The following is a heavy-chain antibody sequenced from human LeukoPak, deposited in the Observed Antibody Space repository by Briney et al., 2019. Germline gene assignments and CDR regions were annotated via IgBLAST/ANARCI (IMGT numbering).Heavy chain of an antibody. CDR2: IYYSGST. CDR3: ARHVRIRGGVVIMGQKSTNWFDP. J-gene: IGHJ5*02. CDR1: GGSISSYY. D-gene: IGHD3-3*01. V-gene: IGHV4-39*01. Sequence: SETLSLTCTVSGGSISSYYWGWIRQPPGKGLEWIGSIYYSGSTYYNPSLKSRVTISVDTSKNQFSLKLSSVTAADTAVYYCARHVRIRGGVVIMGQKSTNWFDPWGQGTLVTVSS.